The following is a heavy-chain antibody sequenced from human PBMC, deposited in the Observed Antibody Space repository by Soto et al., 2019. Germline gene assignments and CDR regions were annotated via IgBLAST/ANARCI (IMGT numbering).Heavy chain of an antibody. V-gene: IGHV3-23*01. Sequence: GGSLRLSCAASGFTFSSYAMSWVRQAPGKGLEWVSAISGSGGSTYYADSVKGRFTISRDNSKNTLYLQMNSLRAEDTAVYYCAKDFPTGSSPTYYYSGMDVWGQGTTVTVSS. CDR2: ISGSGGST. CDR1: GFTFSSYA. CDR3: AKDFPTGSSPTYYYSGMDV. J-gene: IGHJ6*02.